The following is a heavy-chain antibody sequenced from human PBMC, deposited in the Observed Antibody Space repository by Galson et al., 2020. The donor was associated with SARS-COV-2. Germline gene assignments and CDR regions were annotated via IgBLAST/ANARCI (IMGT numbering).Heavy chain of an antibody. V-gene: IGHV1-18*01. D-gene: IGHD4-17*01. J-gene: IGHJ6*02. CDR1: GYTFTSYG. Sequence: ASVKVSCKASGYTFTSYGISWVRQAPGQGLEWMGWISAYNGNTNYAQKLQGRVTMTTDTSTSTAYMELRSLRSDDTAVYYCARVNGDAEEDYYYYGMDVWGQGTTVTVSS. CDR3: ARVNGDAEEDYYYYGMDV. CDR2: ISAYNGNT.